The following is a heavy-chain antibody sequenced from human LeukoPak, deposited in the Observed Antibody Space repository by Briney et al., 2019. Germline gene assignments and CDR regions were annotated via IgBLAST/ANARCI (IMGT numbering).Heavy chain of an antibody. V-gene: IGHV3-30-3*01. CDR3: ARDFSGGVVVTAIFDY. D-gene: IGHD2-21*02. CDR1: GFTFSSYA. J-gene: IGHJ4*02. Sequence: GSLRLSCAASGFTFSSYAMHWVRQAPGKGLEWVAVISYDGSNKYYADSVKGRFTISRDNSKNTLYLQMNSLRAGDTAVYYCARDFSGGVVVTAIFDYWGQGTLVTVSS. CDR2: ISYDGSNK.